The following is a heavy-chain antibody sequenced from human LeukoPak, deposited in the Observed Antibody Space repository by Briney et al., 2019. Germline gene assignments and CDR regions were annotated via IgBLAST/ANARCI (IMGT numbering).Heavy chain of an antibody. J-gene: IGHJ4*02. V-gene: IGHV4-59*08. CDR2: IYYSGST. Sequence: SETLSLTCTVSGGSISSYYWSWIRQPPGKGLEWIGYIYYSGSTNYNPSLKSRVTISVDTSENQFSLKLSSVTAADTAVYYCARHALSYDILTGYYTGHYFDYWGQGTLVTVSS. CDR3: ARHALSYDILTGYYTGHYFDY. CDR1: GGSISSYY. D-gene: IGHD3-9*01.